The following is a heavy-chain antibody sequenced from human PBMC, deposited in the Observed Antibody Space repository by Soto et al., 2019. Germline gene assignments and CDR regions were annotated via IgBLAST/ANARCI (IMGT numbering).Heavy chain of an antibody. D-gene: IGHD1-1*01. CDR2: IYYSRST. CDR1: GGSVSSCSYY. V-gene: IGHV4-61*01. CDR3: ASIDPNNDY. Sequence: SETLSLTCTVSGGSVSSCSYYWSWIRQPPGKGLEWIGYIYYSRSTNYNPSLKSRVTISVDTSKNQFSLKLTSVTAADTAVYYCASIDPNNDYWGRGTLVTVSS. J-gene: IGHJ4*02.